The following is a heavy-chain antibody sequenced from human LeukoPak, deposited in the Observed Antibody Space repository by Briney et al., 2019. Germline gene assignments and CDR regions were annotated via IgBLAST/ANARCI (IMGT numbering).Heavy chain of an antibody. CDR1: GGSISSYY. CDR3: ARVLSSSGYYYQPPYYYYMDV. Sequence: ASETLSLTCTVSGGSISSYYWSWIRQPAGKGLEWIGYIYYSGSTYYNPSLKSRVTISVDTSKNQFSLKLSSVTAADTAVYYCARVLSSSGYYYQPPYYYYMDVWGKGTTVTVSS. V-gene: IGHV4-59*06. CDR2: IYYSGST. J-gene: IGHJ6*03. D-gene: IGHD3-22*01.